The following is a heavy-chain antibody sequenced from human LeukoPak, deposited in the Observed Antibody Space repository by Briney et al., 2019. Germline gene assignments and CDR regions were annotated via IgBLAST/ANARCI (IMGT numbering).Heavy chain of an antibody. Sequence: SETLSLTCAVSGGCISSSNWWSWVRQPPGKGLEWIGNIFYSGSTYYSPSLKSRVTISLDTSRNQFSLKLTSVTAADTAVYYCAKSNGYGLVDIWGQGTMVTVSS. V-gene: IGHV4-4*02. J-gene: IGHJ3*02. CDR3: AKSNGYGLVDI. D-gene: IGHD3-10*01. CDR1: GGCISSSNW. CDR2: IFYSGST.